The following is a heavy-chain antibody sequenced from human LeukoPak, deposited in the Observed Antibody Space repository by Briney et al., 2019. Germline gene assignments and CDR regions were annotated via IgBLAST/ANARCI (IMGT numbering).Heavy chain of an antibody. D-gene: IGHD3-16*01. CDR1: GFSVSDYW. V-gene: IGHV3-7*01. CDR3: VRDGGTDWYDP. J-gene: IGHJ5*02. CDR2: IKQDGSEK. Sequence: PGGSLRLSCAASGFSVSDYWMTWVRQAPGKGLEWVANIKQDGSEKTYVDSVKGRFTISRDNAKNSLYLQMNSLSVEDTAMYYCVRDGGTDWYDPWGQGTLVTVFS.